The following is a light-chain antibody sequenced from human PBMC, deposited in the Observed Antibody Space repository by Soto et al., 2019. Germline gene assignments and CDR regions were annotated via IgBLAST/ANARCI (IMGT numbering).Light chain of an antibody. Sequence: EIVLTQSPGTLSLSPGERATLSCMAIQSVSSSYLAWYQQKPGQAPTLLIYGASTRATGIPARFSGSGSGTEFTLTISSLQSEDFAVYYCQQYNNWPAITFGQGTRLEIK. J-gene: IGKJ5*01. CDR3: QQYNNWPAIT. V-gene: IGKV3-15*01. CDR2: GAS. CDR1: QSVSSSY.